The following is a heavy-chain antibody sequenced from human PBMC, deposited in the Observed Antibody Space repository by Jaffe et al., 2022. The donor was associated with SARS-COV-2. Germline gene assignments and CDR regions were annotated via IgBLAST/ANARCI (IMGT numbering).Heavy chain of an antibody. CDR2: ISGSGGST. Sequence: EVQLLESGGGLVQPGGSLRLSCAASGFTFSSYAMSWVRQAPGKGLEWVSAISGSGGSTYYADSVKGRFTISRDNSKNTLYLQMNSLRAEDTAVYYCAKDLAGIAAAGILRESTTDPWGQGTLVTVSS. D-gene: IGHD6-13*01. J-gene: IGHJ5*02. V-gene: IGHV3-23*01. CDR3: AKDLAGIAAAGILRESTTDP. CDR1: GFTFSSYA.